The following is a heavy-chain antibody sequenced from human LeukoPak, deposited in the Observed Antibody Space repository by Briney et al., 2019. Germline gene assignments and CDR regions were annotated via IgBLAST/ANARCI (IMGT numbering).Heavy chain of an antibody. V-gene: IGHV3-48*03. D-gene: IGHD6-13*01. Sequence: GGSLRLSCAASGFTFSSYEMNWVRQAPGKGLEWVSYISSSGSTIYYADSVKGRFTISRDNAKNSLYLQMNSLRAEDTAVYYCARDRMWISSSWYGFDYWGQGTLVTVSS. CDR2: ISSSGSTI. CDR3: ARDRMWISSSWYGFDY. J-gene: IGHJ4*02. CDR1: GFTFSSYE.